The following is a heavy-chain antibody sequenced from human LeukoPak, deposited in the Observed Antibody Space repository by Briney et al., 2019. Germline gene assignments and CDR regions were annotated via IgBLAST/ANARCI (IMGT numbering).Heavy chain of an antibody. Sequence: GGSLRLSCAASGFTFSRHSMHWVRQAPGKGLEWLALILYDGSNQYYADSVRGRFTISRDNSKNTLFLQMNILRPEDTSLYYCARSYYDSSGYPHSDLDYWGQGTLVTVSS. CDR3: ARSYYDSSGYPHSDLDY. V-gene: IGHV3-30-3*01. CDR2: ILYDGSNQ. CDR1: GFTFSRHS. J-gene: IGHJ4*02. D-gene: IGHD3-22*01.